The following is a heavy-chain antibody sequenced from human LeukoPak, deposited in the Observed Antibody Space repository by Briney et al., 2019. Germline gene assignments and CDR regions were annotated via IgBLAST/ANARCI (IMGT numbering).Heavy chain of an antibody. J-gene: IGHJ4*02. V-gene: IGHV1-46*01. CDR1: GYTFTSYF. Sequence: ASVKVSCKASGYTFTSYFMHRVRQAPGQGLEWMGLINPGGGGTSYAQKFQGRVTMTRDTSASTVYMELSSLRAEDSAMYYCARGSWVSSGWNYYFDDWGQGTLVTVSS. D-gene: IGHD6-19*01. CDR3: ARGSWVSSGWNYYFDD. CDR2: INPGGGGT.